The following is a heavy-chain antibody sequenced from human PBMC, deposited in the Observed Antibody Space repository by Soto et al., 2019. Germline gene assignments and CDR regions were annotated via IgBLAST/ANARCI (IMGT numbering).Heavy chain of an antibody. J-gene: IGHJ1*01. CDR1: GYTFTSYG. D-gene: IGHD6-13*01. CDR2: VSAYNGNT. CDR3: ARKAGVYSSSWYPAEYFQH. Sequence: QVQLVQSGAEVKKPGASVKVSCKASGYTFTSYGISWVRQAPGQGREWMGWVSAYNGNTNYAQKLQGRDTMTTDTSTSTAYMELRSLRSDDTAVYYCARKAGVYSSSWYPAEYFQHWGQGTLVTVSS. V-gene: IGHV1-18*01.